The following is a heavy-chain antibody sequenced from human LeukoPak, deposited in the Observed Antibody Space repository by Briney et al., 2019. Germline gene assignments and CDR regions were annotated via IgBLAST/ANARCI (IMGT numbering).Heavy chain of an antibody. D-gene: IGHD6-13*01. V-gene: IGHV1-8*01. Sequence: ASMKVSFKASGYTFTSYDINWVRQAPGQGLEWMGWMNPNSGNTGYAQKFQGRVTMTRNTSIGTAYMELSSLRSEDTAVYYCARGTYSSSWYRRRSTWFDPWGQGTLVTVSS. CDR2: MNPNSGNT. J-gene: IGHJ5*02. CDR1: GYTFTSYD. CDR3: ARGTYSSSWYRRRSTWFDP.